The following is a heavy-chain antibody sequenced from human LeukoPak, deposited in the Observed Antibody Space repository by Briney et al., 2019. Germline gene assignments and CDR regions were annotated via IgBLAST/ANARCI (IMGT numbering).Heavy chain of an antibody. D-gene: IGHD3-22*01. J-gene: IGHJ4*02. CDR2: IYYSERT. V-gene: IGHV4-39*01. CDR1: GDSISSSSYY. CDR3: ARSYYYDYRQIDY. Sequence: SETLSLTCTVSGDSISSSSYYWRCLRPPPGKGLEWLASIYYSERTYYDPSLKSRVTISVDTSKNQVSLNLYSVTAADTAVFYCARSYYYDYRQIDYWGEGTLVTASS.